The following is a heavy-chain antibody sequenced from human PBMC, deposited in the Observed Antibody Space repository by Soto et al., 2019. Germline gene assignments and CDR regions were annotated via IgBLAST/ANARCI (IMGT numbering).Heavy chain of an antibody. D-gene: IGHD6-13*01. CDR1: GFTFSNYG. CDR3: ARDATYSSSW. Sequence: EVQLVESGGGLVKPGGSLRLSCAASGFTFSNYGMNCVRQAPGKGLEWVSSISSSSNYIYYADSVKGRFTISRDNAKNSLYLQMNSLRTEDTAVYYCARDATYSSSWWGQGTLVTVSS. J-gene: IGHJ4*02. CDR2: ISSSSNYI. V-gene: IGHV3-21*01.